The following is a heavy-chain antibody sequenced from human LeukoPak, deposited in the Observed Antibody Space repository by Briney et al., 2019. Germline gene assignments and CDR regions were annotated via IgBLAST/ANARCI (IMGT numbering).Heavy chain of an antibody. CDR3: ARGSRNCSGGSCYSSWDY. V-gene: IGHV4-4*07. Sequence: SETLSLTCTVSDGSFSSYYWHWIRQPAGKGLEWIGRIYSSGSTNYNPSLESRVTMSVGQFKNQFSLNLTSVTAADTALYYCARGSRNCSGGSCYSSWDYWGQGTLVAVSS. D-gene: IGHD2-15*01. CDR1: DGSFSSYY. J-gene: IGHJ4*02. CDR2: IYSSGST.